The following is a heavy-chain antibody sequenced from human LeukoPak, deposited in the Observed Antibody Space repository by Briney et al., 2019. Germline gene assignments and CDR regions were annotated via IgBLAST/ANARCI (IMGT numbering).Heavy chain of an antibody. CDR1: AFTFSSHY. Sequence: GGSLRLSCAASAFTFSSHYMAWVRQAPGRALEWVSAIPGDGRDTVYADSVKGRFTISRDNSKNTLYLQMNSLRAEDTAIYYCVKHYDSRGSIFDYWGQGTLVSASS. CDR2: IPGDGRDT. D-gene: IGHD3-22*01. V-gene: IGHV3-23*01. J-gene: IGHJ4*02. CDR3: VKHYDSRGSIFDY.